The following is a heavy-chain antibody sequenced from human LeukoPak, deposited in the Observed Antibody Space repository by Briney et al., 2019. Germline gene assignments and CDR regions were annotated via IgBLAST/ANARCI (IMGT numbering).Heavy chain of an antibody. D-gene: IGHD3-9*01. Sequence: GGSLRLSCAASEFSVGSNYMTWVRQAPGKGLEWVSLIYSGGSTYYADSVKGRFTISRDNSKNTLYMQMNSLRAEDTAVYYCAKSSDLLTGYYSYFEYWGHGTLVTVAS. J-gene: IGHJ4*01. CDR3: AKSSDLLTGYYSYFEY. CDR1: EFSVGSNY. CDR2: IYSGGST. V-gene: IGHV3-66*01.